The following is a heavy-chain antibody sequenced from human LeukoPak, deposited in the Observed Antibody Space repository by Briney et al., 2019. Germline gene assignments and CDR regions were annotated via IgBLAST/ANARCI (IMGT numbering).Heavy chain of an antibody. CDR1: GFTFSSYS. CDR2: ISSSSSYI. Sequence: GGSLRLSCAASGFTFSSYSMNWVRQAPGKGLEWVSSISSSSSYIYYADSVKGRFTISRDNAKNSLYLQMNSLRAEDTAVYYCAKDLLMDTAMRPWGQGTLVTVSS. J-gene: IGHJ5*02. D-gene: IGHD5-18*01. V-gene: IGHV3-21*01. CDR3: AKDLLMDTAMRP.